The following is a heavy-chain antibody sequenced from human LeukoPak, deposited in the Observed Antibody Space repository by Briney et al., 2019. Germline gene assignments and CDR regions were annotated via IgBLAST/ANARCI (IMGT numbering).Heavy chain of an antibody. V-gene: IGHV3-23*01. CDR1: GFTFSSYA. CDR3: AKLSGWYVAIYFQH. D-gene: IGHD6-19*01. Sequence: GGSLRLSCAASGFTFSSYAMSWVRQAPGKGLEWASAISGSGGSTYYADSVKGRFTISRDNSKNTLYLQMNSLRAEDTAVYYCAKLSGWYVAIYFQHWGQGTLVTVPS. J-gene: IGHJ1*01. CDR2: ISGSGGST.